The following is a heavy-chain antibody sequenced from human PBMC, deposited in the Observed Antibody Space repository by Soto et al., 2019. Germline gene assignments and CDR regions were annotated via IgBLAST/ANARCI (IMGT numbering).Heavy chain of an antibody. J-gene: IGHJ6*04. CDR3: ARDIRGGPDF. Sequence: VQLVESGGGLVQPGGSLRLSCAASGFTFSSYWMQWIRQTPGEGLVWVGRTANDGKSAYYADSVKGRFTISSDKAKDTLYLQLNGLRDYATSVFYCARDIRGGPDFWGKGTTVIVTS. CDR1: GFTFSSYW. V-gene: IGHV3-74*01. CDR2: TANDGKSA. D-gene: IGHD2-15*01.